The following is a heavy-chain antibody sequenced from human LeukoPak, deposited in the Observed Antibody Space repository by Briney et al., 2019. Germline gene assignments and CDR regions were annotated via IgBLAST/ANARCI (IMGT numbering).Heavy chain of an antibody. V-gene: IGHV3-11*04. J-gene: IGHJ3*02. Sequence: GGSLRLSCAASGFTFSDYYMSWIRQAPGKGLEWVSYISSSGSTIYYADSVKGRFTISRDNAKNSLYLQMNSLRAEDTAVYYCASGSVTTHSGAFDIWGQGTMVTVSS. CDR1: GFTFSDYY. CDR3: ASGSVTTHSGAFDI. CDR2: ISSSGSTI. D-gene: IGHD4-17*01.